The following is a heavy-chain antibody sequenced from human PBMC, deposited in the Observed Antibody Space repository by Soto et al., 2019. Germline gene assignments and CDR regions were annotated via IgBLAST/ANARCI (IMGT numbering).Heavy chain of an antibody. CDR2: IYYSGST. CDR1: GGSISSGGYY. D-gene: IGHD2-15*01. V-gene: IGHV4-31*03. CDR3: ARYCSGGSCYTGAFDI. J-gene: IGHJ3*02. Sequence: SETLSLTCTVSGGSISSGGYYWSWIRQHPGKGLEWIGYIYYSGSTYYNPSLKSRVTISVDTSKNQFSLKLSSVTAADTAVYYCARYCSGGSCYTGAFDIWGQGTMVTVSS.